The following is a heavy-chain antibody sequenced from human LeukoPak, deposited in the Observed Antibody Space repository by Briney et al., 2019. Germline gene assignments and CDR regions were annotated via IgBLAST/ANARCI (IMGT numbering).Heavy chain of an antibody. CDR1: GFTFSSYA. J-gene: IGHJ4*02. Sequence: GGSLRLSCAASGFTFSSYAMHWVRQAPGKGLEWVAVISYDGSNKYYADSVKGRFTISRDNSKNTLYLQMNSLRAGDTAVYYCARGYGGNYMGDYWGQGTLVTVSS. CDR2: ISYDGSNK. V-gene: IGHV3-30-3*01. D-gene: IGHD4-23*01. CDR3: ARGYGGNYMGDY.